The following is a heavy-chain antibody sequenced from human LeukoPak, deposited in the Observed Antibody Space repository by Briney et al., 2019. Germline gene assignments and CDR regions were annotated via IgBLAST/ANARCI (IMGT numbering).Heavy chain of an antibody. CDR2: MNPNSGNT. J-gene: IGHJ4*02. CDR1: GYTFTSYY. V-gene: IGHV1-8*01. CDR3: ARGHPHYYDSSGYAN. Sequence: GASVKVSCKASGYTFTSYYINWVRQVTGQGLEWMGWMNPNSGNTGYAQKFQGRVTMTRNTSISTAYMELSSLRSEDTAVYYCARGHPHYYDSSGYANWGQGTLVTVSS. D-gene: IGHD3-22*01.